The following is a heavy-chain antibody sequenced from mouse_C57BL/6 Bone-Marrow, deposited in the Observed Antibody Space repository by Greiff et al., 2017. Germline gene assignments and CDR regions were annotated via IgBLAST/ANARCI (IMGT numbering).Heavy chain of an antibody. CDR1: GFNIKNTY. CDR3: ARGYHDPDVDG. CDR2: IDPANGNT. Sequence: EVQLQQSVAELVRPGASVKLSCTASGFNIKNTYMHWVKQRPEQGLEWIGRIDPANGNTKYAPKFQGKATITADTSTNTAYLQISSRTSENSANYYCARGYHDPDVDGWGEGTTLAVS. V-gene: IGHV14-3*01. J-gene: IGHJ2*01. D-gene: IGHD3-1*01.